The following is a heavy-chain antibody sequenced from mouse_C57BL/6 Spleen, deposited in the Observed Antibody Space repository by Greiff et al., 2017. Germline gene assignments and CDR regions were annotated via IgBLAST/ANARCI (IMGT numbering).Heavy chain of an antibody. J-gene: IGHJ3*01. CDR2: ISSGSSTI. V-gene: IGHV5-17*01. Sequence: EVHLVESGGGLVKPGGSLKLSCAASGFTFSDYGMHWVRQAPEKGLEWVAYISSGSSTIYYAATVKGRFTISRDNAKNTLFLQMTSLRSEDTAMYYCARQSRAWFAYWGQGTLVTVSA. D-gene: IGHD1-1*01. CDR1: GFTFSDYG. CDR3: ARQSRAWFAY.